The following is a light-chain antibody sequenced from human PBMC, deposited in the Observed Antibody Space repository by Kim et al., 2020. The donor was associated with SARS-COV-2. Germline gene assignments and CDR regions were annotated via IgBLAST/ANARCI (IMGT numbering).Light chain of an antibody. Sequence: GQSITISCSGGSSIIGCNFIYCHKQFPGTAPKLHIYRNTLRPSGVPDRFSGSKSGTSASLAISGLRSEDEADYYCEVWDDSLSGVVFGGGTQLTVL. CDR3: EVWDDSLSGVV. CDR1: SSIIGCNF. V-gene: IGLV1-47*01. J-gene: IGLJ2*01. CDR2: RNT.